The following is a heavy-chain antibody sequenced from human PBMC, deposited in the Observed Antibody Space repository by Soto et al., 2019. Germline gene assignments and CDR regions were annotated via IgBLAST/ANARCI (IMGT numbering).Heavy chain of an antibody. Sequence: PWRALRLSCASSGFTFTSYAMSWVRQAPGKGLEWVSAISGSGGSTYYADSVKGRFTISRDNSKNTLYLQMNSLRAEDTAVYYCAKDSGIYDFWSGYSNGFDYWGQGTLVTVS. D-gene: IGHD3-3*01. CDR2: ISGSGGST. V-gene: IGHV3-23*01. J-gene: IGHJ4*02. CDR3: AKDSGIYDFWSGYSNGFDY. CDR1: GFTFTSYA.